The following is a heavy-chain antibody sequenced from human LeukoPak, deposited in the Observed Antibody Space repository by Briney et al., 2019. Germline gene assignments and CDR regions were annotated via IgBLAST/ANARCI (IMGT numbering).Heavy chain of an antibody. Sequence: PSQTLSLTCTVSGDSISSGGYYWSWIRQHPGKGLEWIGHIYYSGSTYYNPSLMSRVTISVDTSKNQFSLKLSSVTAADTAIYYCARQGSGNYLSPVNYWGQGTLVTVSS. J-gene: IGHJ4*02. CDR3: ARQGSGNYLSPVNY. V-gene: IGHV4-31*03. D-gene: IGHD1-26*01. CDR1: GDSISSGGYY. CDR2: IYYSGST.